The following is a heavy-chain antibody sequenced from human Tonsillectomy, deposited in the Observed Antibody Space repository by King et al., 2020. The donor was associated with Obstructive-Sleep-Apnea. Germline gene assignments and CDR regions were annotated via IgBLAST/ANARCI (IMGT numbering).Heavy chain of an antibody. J-gene: IGHJ4*02. D-gene: IGHD5-12*01. CDR1: GFTFSNAL. CDR2: LISTTDGGTT. CDR3: TTGQGKWLRFAY. Sequence: VQLVESGGGLVKPGGSLRRSCAASGFTFSNALMSWVRQAPGKGLDGVGRLISTTDGGTTDYAGPVKGRFTISRDDSKNTLYLQMNSLKTEDTAVYYCTTGQGKWLRFAYWGQGTLVTVSS. V-gene: IGHV3-15*01.